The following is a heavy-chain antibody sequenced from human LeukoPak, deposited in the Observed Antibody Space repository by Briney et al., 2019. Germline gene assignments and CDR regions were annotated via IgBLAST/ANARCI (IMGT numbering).Heavy chain of an antibody. Sequence: SETLSLTCTVSGGSISSGGYYWRWIRQHPGKGLEWIAYIYYSGSTYYNPSVKSRVTISVDTSKNQFSLKLSSVTAADTAVYYCARDGSYCSSTSCYISGMDVWGQGTTVTVSS. J-gene: IGHJ6*02. V-gene: IGHV4-31*03. D-gene: IGHD2-2*02. CDR2: IYYSGST. CDR3: ARDGSYCSSTSCYISGMDV. CDR1: GGSISSGGYY.